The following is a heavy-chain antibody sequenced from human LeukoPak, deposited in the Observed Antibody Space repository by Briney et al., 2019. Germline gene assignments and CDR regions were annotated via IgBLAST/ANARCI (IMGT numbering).Heavy chain of an antibody. D-gene: IGHD2-2*01. CDR3: ARGRNLRHIVVVPAAAY. CDR1: GGSISSYY. V-gene: IGHV4-59*12. CDR2: IYYSGST. Sequence: SETLSLTCTVSGGSISSYYWSWIRQPPGKGLEWIGYIYYSGSTNYNPSLKSRVTISVDTSKNQFSLKLSSVTAADTAVYYCARGRNLRHIVVVPAAAYWGQGTLVTVSS. J-gene: IGHJ4*02.